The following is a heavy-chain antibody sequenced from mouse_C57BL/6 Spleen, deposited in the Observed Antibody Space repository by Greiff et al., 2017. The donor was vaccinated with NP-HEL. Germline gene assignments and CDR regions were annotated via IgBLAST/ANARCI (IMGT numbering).Heavy chain of an antibody. V-gene: IGHV2-2*01. CDR2: IWSGGST. CDR1: GFSLTSYG. CDR3: ARNYGLPYFDY. D-gene: IGHD1-2*01. J-gene: IGHJ2*01. Sequence: VQLQQSGPGLVQPSQSLSITCTVSGFSLTSYGVHWVRQSPGKGLEWLGVIWSGGSTDYNAAFISRLSISKDNSKSQVFFKMNSLQADDTAIYYCARNYGLPYFDYWGQGTTLTVSS.